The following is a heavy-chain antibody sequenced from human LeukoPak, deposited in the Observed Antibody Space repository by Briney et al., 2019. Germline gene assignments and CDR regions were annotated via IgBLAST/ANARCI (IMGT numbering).Heavy chain of an antibody. CDR1: GFTFSSYS. CDR3: ARESLPYYYDSSGYYHHDAFDI. Sequence: PGGSLRLSCAASGFTFSSYSMNWVRQAPGKGLEWVSSISSSSSYIYYADSVKGRFTISRDNAKNSLYLQMNSLRAEDTAVYYCARESLPYYYDSSGYYHHDAFDIWGQGTMVTVSS. D-gene: IGHD3-22*01. V-gene: IGHV3-21*01. J-gene: IGHJ3*02. CDR2: ISSSSSYI.